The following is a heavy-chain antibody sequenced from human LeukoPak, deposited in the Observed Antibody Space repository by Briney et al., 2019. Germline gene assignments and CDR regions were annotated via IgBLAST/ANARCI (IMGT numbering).Heavy chain of an antibody. D-gene: IGHD3-22*01. J-gene: IGHJ4*02. CDR1: GFTFSSYW. Sequence: GGSLRLSCAASGFTFSSYWMNWVRQAPGKGLEWVSYISSSSSTIYYADSVKGRFTISRDNAKNSLYLQMNSLRAEDTAVYYCAGGAPYYYDSSGYPFDYWGQGTLVTVSS. CDR3: AGGAPYYYDSSGYPFDY. V-gene: IGHV3-48*04. CDR2: ISSSSSTI.